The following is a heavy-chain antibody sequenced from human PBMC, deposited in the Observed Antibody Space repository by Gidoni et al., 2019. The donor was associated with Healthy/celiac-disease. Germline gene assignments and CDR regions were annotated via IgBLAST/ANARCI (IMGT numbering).Heavy chain of an antibody. D-gene: IGHD6-6*01. Sequence: QVQLVQSGAEVKKPGASVKVSCKASGYTFTGYYMHWVRQAPGQGLEWMGWINPNSGGTNYAQKFQGRVTMTRDTSISTAYMELSRLRSDDTAVYYCARFGSSSFSAYYYYYGMDVWGQGTTVTVSS. CDR1: GYTFTGYY. CDR3: ARFGSSSFSAYYYYYGMDV. V-gene: IGHV1-2*02. CDR2: INPNSGGT. J-gene: IGHJ6*02.